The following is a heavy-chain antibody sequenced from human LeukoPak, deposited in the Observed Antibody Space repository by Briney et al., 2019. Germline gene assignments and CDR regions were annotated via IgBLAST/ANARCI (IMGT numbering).Heavy chain of an antibody. D-gene: IGHD3-22*01. J-gene: IGHJ1*01. V-gene: IGHV3-74*01. Sequence: PGGSLRLSCAGSGFTFSTYWMHWDRQAPGKGLVWVSRIKSDGSTNYADSVKGRFTISRDNANNTLSLQMNSLRPEDTGVYYCARAPSEIGGYYPEYFRHWGQGTLVTVSS. CDR2: IKSDGST. CDR1: GFTFSTYW. CDR3: ARAPSEIGGYYPEYFRH.